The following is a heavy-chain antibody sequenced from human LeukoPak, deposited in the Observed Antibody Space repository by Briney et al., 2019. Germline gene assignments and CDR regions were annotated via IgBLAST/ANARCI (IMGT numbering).Heavy chain of an antibody. CDR1: GGSISSYY. V-gene: IGHV4-59*08. D-gene: IGHD6-6*01. CDR2: IYYSGST. CDR3: ARHAPRGEAARLGYFGY. Sequence: SETLSLTCTVSGGSISSYYWSWIRQPHEKGLEWIGYIYYSGSTNYNPSLKSRVTISVDTSKNQFSLKLSSVTAADTAVYYCARHAPRGEAARLGYFGYWGQGTLVTVSS. J-gene: IGHJ4*02.